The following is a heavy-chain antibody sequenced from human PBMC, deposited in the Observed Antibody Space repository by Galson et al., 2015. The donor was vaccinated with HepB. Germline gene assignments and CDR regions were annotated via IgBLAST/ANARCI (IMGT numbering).Heavy chain of an antibody. Sequence: SVKVSCKASGGTFSSYAISWVRQAPGQGLEWMGRINPNSGGTNYAQKFQGRVTMTRDTSISTAYMELSRLRSDDTAVYYCARGVRRGYCTGGVCSEGAFDIWGQGTMVTVSS. CDR1: GGTFSSYA. CDR2: INPNSGGT. V-gene: IGHV1-2*06. J-gene: IGHJ3*02. CDR3: ARGVRRGYCTGGVCSEGAFDI. D-gene: IGHD2-8*02.